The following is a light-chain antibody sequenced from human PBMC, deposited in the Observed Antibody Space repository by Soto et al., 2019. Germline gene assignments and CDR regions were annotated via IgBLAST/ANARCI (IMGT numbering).Light chain of an antibody. CDR1: QSISRS. CDR3: HKYNTYWP. V-gene: IGKV1-5*01. CDR2: DVS. Sequence: DIQMTQSPSTLSASVGDRVTITCRASQSISRSLAWFQQKPGKAPKLLIYDVSSLESGVPSRFGGSGSGTEFTLTISSLQPDDFATYYCHKYNTYWPFGQGTKVEIK. J-gene: IGKJ1*01.